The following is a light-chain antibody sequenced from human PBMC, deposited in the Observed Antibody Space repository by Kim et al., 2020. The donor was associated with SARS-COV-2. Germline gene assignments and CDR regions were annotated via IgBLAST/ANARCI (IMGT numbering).Light chain of an antibody. Sequence: QSVLTQPPSVSGAPGQRVTISCTGSSSNIGAGYDVHWYQQLPGAAPKLFIYGNNNRPSGVPDRFSGSKSGTSASLAITGLQAEDEADYYCQSYDSSLSGDVVFGGGTQLTVL. CDR2: GNN. J-gene: IGLJ2*01. CDR3: QSYDSSLSGDVV. V-gene: IGLV1-40*01. CDR1: SSNIGAGYD.